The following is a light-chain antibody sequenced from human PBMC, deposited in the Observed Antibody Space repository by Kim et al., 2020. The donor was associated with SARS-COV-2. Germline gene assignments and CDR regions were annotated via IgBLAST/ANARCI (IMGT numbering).Light chain of an antibody. J-gene: IGKJ1*01. Sequence: DIQMTQSPSTLSVSLGDRVTITCRASQSITNYLAWYQQKPGKAPKLLIYKASSLESGVPSSFSGSGSGTDFTLTISSLQPDDFATYYCQQYDSYPWTFGQGTKVDIK. V-gene: IGKV1-5*03. CDR2: KAS. CDR3: QQYDSYPWT. CDR1: QSITNY.